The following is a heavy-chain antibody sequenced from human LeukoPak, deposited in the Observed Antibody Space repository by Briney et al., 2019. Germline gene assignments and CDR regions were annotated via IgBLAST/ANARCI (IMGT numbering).Heavy chain of an antibody. Sequence: SETLSLTCTVSGGSISIYYWSWIRQPPGKGLEGIGYIYYSGSTNYNPSLKSRVTISVDTSKNQFSLKLSSVTAADTAVYYCARGADPGDVDTAMVSFDYWGQGTLVTVSS. J-gene: IGHJ4*02. CDR3: ARGADPGDVDTAMVSFDY. CDR1: GGSISIYY. D-gene: IGHD5-18*01. V-gene: IGHV4-59*01. CDR2: IYYSGST.